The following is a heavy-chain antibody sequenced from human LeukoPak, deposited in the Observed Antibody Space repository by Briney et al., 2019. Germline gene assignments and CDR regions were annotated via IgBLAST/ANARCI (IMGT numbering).Heavy chain of an antibody. CDR3: ARGRRGSGSYWGREFDY. CDR2: ISSSGSNI. CDR1: GFTFSNYE. D-gene: IGHD3-10*01. V-gene: IGHV3-48*03. J-gene: IGHJ4*02. Sequence: GGSLRLSCGASGFTFSNYEMNWVRQAPGKGLEWISYISSSGSNIHYADSVKGRFTISRENAKNSLYLQMNSLRAEDTAVYYCARGRRGSGSYWGREFDYWGQGTLVTVSS.